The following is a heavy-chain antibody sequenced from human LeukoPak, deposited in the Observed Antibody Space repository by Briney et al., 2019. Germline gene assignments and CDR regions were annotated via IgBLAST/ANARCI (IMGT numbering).Heavy chain of an antibody. V-gene: IGHV3-30*02. J-gene: IGHJ6*03. CDR3: AKGVVVTASSYYYYYYMDV. Sequence: GGSLRLSCAASGFTFSSYGMHWVRQAPGKGLEWVAFIRYDGSNKYYADSVKGRFTISRDNSKSTLYLQMNSLRAEDTAVYYCAKGVVVTASSYYYYYYMDVWGKGTTVTISS. CDR1: GFTFSSYG. D-gene: IGHD2-21*02. CDR2: IRYDGSNK.